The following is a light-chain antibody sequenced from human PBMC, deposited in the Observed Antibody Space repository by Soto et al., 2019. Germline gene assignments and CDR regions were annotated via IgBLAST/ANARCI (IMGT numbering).Light chain of an antibody. CDR3: QQYANLPYT. V-gene: IGKV1-33*01. Sequence: DIQMTQSPSSLSASVGDRVTITCQASQDISDSLNWYQQKPGKAPKILIYDASNLETGVPSRFSGSGSAADFTLTISGLQPEDIETYYCQQYANLPYTFGQGTKLEIK. J-gene: IGKJ2*01. CDR2: DAS. CDR1: QDISDS.